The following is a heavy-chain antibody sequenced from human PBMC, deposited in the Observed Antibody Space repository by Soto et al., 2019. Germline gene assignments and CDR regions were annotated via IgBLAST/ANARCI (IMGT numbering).Heavy chain of an antibody. V-gene: IGHV3-23*01. D-gene: IGHD1-26*01. Sequence: EAQLLESGGGLLQPGGSLRLSCAASGFTFSSYAMSWVRLAPGKGLEWVSGITGSGAITYYTDSVKGRFTISRDNSKNTLYLQMHSLRAEDTAVYYCARDVWETTSMYYGLDVWGLGTTVTVSS. CDR3: ARDVWETTSMYYGLDV. CDR2: ITGSGAIT. J-gene: IGHJ6*02. CDR1: GFTFSSYA.